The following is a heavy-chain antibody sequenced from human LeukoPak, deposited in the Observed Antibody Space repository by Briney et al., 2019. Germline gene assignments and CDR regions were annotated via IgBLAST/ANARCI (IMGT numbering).Heavy chain of an antibody. D-gene: IGHD1-26*01. CDR3: ARGYSGSYFPFDY. CDR1: GFTFSSYW. Sequence: GGSLRLSCAASGFTFSSYWMSWVRQAPGKGLEWVANIKQDGSEKYYVDSVKGRFTISRDNAKNSLYLQMNSLRAEDTAVYYCARGYSGSYFPFDYWGQGTLVTVSS. V-gene: IGHV3-7*04. J-gene: IGHJ4*02. CDR2: IKQDGSEK.